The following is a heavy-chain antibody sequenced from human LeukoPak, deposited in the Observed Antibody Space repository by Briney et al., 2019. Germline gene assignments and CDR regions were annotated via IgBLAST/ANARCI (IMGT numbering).Heavy chain of an antibody. CDR2: ITGSGSI. J-gene: IGHJ4*02. D-gene: IGHD2-21*01. Sequence: GGSLRLSCAASGFTFRSHSLDWVRQAPGKGLEWVSSITGSGSIQYADSVKGRFTISRDNAKNSLYLQMNSLRAEDTAVYYCVRDVIHSYFDIWGQGILVTVSS. CDR3: VRDVIHSYFDI. V-gene: IGHV3-21*01. CDR1: GFTFRSHS.